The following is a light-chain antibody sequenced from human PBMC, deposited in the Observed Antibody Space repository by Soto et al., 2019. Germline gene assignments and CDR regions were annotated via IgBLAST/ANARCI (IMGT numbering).Light chain of an antibody. CDR1: SSDVGDYEH. J-gene: IGLJ1*01. CDR2: DVT. CDR3: SSYAGSSNV. V-gene: IGLV2-8*01. Sequence: QSALTQPPSVSGSPGQSVTISCTVTSSDVGDYEHVSWYQQAPGTAPKLIIFDVTNRPSGVPDRFSGSKSGNTASLTVSGLQAEDEADYYCSSYAGSSNVFGTGTKVTVL.